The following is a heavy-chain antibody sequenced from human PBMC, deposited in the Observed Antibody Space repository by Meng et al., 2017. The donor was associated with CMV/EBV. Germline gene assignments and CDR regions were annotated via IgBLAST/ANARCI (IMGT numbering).Heavy chain of an antibody. Sequence: SVFTFDDYTMHWVRQAPGKGLEWVSLISWDGGSTYYADSVKGRFTISRDNSKNSLYLQMNSLRTEDTALYYCAKESDSSGYYSYFDYWGQGTLVTVSS. D-gene: IGHD3-22*01. CDR3: AKESDSSGYYSYFDY. CDR1: VFTFDDYT. V-gene: IGHV3-43*01. J-gene: IGHJ4*02. CDR2: ISWDGGST.